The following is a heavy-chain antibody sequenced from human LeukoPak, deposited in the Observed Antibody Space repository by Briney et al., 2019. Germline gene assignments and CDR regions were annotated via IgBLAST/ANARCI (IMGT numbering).Heavy chain of an antibody. V-gene: IGHV4-38-2*01. J-gene: IGHJ5*02. Sequence: PSETLSLTCGVSGYSISSGYYWGWIRQPPGKGLQWIGTIYHTGSTYYKPSLKSRVTISVDTSKNQFSLKLNSVTAADTAVYYCARGSADDFWSGYSPNWFDPWGQGTLVTVSS. CDR3: ARGSADDFWSGYSPNWFDP. CDR2: IYHTGST. D-gene: IGHD3-3*01. CDR1: GYSISSGYY.